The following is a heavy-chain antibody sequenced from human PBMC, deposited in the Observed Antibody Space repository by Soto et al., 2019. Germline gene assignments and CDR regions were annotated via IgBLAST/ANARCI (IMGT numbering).Heavy chain of an antibody. J-gene: IGHJ4*02. CDR3: AIDRPGSQHYFAY. CDR1: GFTFSSDW. Sequence: EVQLVQSGGGLAQPGGSLRLSCAASGFTFSSDWMHWVRQAPGEGLVWVSRINTDGSGTSYADSVKGRSTISRDNVKNTLSLQMNSLTAEDTAMYYCAIDRPGSQHYFAYWGQGNMVTVSS. V-gene: IGHV3-74*01. CDR2: INTDGSGT. D-gene: IGHD3-10*01.